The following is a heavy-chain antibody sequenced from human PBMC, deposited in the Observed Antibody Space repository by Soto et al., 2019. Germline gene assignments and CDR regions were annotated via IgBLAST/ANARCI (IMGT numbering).Heavy chain of an antibody. CDR1: GGTFSSYA. CDR2: IIPMYGPA. V-gene: IGHV1-69*01. Sequence: QVPLVQYGAEVKKPGSSVTVSCKASGGTFSSYAIHWVRQAPGQGLEWMGGIIPMYGPAKYAQRFQGRVTITADESTTTVYRELTSLRSQGTAVYYCARVTSMVRGVIDNWFDPWGHGTLVTVSS. D-gene: IGHD3-10*01. J-gene: IGHJ5*02. CDR3: ARVTSMVRGVIDNWFDP.